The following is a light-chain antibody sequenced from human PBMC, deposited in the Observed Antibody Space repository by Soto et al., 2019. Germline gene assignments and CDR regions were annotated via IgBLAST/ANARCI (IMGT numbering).Light chain of an antibody. V-gene: IGLV2-14*01. CDR1: SSDVGGYNY. CDR2: DVS. Sequence: QPVPTQPASVSGSPGQSITISSTGTSSDVGGYNYVSWYQQHPGKAPKFMIYDVSNRPSGVSNRFSGSKSGNTASLTISGLQAEDEADYYCCSYTTSNTRQIVFGTGTKVTV. CDR3: CSYTTSNTRQIV. J-gene: IGLJ1*01.